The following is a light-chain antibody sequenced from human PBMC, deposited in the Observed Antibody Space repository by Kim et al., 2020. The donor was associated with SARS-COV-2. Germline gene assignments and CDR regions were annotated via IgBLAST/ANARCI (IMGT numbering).Light chain of an antibody. CDR3: MQDLHRPWT. V-gene: IGKV2-29*03. Sequence: EIVMTQTPLSLSVTPGQPASISCKSSQSLLHTDGHTYLCWYLQRPGQSPQLLIYEVSSRFSGVPDRFSGSGSGTDFTLTINRVEPGAVGLCYCMQDLHRPWTFGRGTKVDIK. CDR1: QSLLHTDGHTY. J-gene: IGKJ1*01. CDR2: EVS.